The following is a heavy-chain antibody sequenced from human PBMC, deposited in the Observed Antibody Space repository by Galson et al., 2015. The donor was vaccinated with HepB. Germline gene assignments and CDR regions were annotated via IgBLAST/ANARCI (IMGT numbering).Heavy chain of an antibody. Sequence: SVKVSCKASGYTFTSYYMHWVRQAPGQGLEWMGIINPSGGSTSYAQKFQGRVTMTRDTSTSTVYMELSSLRSEDTAVYYCARGDPQYYYDSSGYPSYAFDIWGQGTMVTVSS. J-gene: IGHJ3*02. D-gene: IGHD3-22*01. V-gene: IGHV1-46*03. CDR2: INPSGGST. CDR1: GYTFTSYY. CDR3: ARGDPQYYYDSSGYPSYAFDI.